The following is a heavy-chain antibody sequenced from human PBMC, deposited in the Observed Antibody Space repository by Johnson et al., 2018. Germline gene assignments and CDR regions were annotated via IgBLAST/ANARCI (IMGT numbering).Heavy chain of an antibody. CDR3: ARDLLVATQVHYYYYGMDV. V-gene: IGHV3-48*02. CDR1: GFTFSSYS. CDR2: ISSSSSTI. Sequence: VQLVESGGGLVQPGRSLRLSCAASGFTFSSYSMNWVRQAPGKGLEWVSYISSSSSTIYYADSVKGRFTISRDNAKNSLYLQMNSLRDEETAVYYCARDLLVATQVHYYYYGMDVWGQGTTVTVSS. D-gene: IGHD2-15*01. J-gene: IGHJ6*02.